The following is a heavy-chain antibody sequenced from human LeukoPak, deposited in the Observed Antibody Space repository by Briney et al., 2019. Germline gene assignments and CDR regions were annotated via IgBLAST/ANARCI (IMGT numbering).Heavy chain of an antibody. D-gene: IGHD6-19*01. J-gene: IGHJ4*02. Sequence: GGSLGLSCVASEFTFSSHAMNWVRQAPGKGLEWVSSISGGGESTYYADSVKGRFTVSRDNSKNTLYLQINSLRGEDTAVYYCAKGKYSSGGVPDYWGQGTLVTVSS. CDR3: AKGKYSSGGVPDY. CDR2: ISGGGEST. CDR1: EFTFSSHA. V-gene: IGHV3-23*01.